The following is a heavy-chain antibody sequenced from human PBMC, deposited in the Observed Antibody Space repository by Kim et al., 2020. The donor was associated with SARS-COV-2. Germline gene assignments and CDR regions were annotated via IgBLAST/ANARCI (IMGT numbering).Heavy chain of an antibody. CDR2: ISSSGSTI. CDR3: ASGDCSGGSCYPGTYYYYGMDV. J-gene: IGHJ6*02. V-gene: IGHV3-48*03. D-gene: IGHD2-15*01. CDR1: GFTFSSYE. Sequence: GGSLRLSCAASGFTFSSYEMNWVRQAPGKGLEWVSYISSSGSTIYYADSVKGRFTISRDNAKNSLYLQMNSLRAEDTAVYYCASGDCSGGSCYPGTYYYYGMDVWGQGTTVTVSS.